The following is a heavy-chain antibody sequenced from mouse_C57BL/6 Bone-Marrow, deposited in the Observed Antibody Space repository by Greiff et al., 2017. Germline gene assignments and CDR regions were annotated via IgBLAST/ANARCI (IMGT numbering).Heavy chain of an antibody. CDR3: ARPLGDY. Sequence: VKLQQPGAELARPGASVKLSCKASGYTFTSYGIRWVKQRTGQGLEWIGEIDPSDSYTNYNQKFKGKSTLTVDKSSSTAYMQLSSLTSEDSAVYYCARPLGDYWGQGTTLTVSS. CDR1: GYTFTSYG. CDR2: IDPSDSYT. D-gene: IGHD3-3*01. J-gene: IGHJ2*01. V-gene: IGHV1-69*01.